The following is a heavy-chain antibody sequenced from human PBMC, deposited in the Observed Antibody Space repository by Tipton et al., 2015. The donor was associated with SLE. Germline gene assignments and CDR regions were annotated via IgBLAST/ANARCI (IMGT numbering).Heavy chain of an antibody. Sequence: TLSLTCAVYGGSFSGYYWTWIRQPPGKGLEWIGQINHSGSTNYNPSLKSRVTISEDTSKNQFSLKLTSVTAADTAIYYCARGHPHIVVVIGGGWFDPWGQGTLVTVSS. CDR1: GGSFSGYY. CDR3: ARGHPHIVVVIGGGWFDP. CDR2: INHSGST. V-gene: IGHV4-34*01. J-gene: IGHJ5*02. D-gene: IGHD2-21*01.